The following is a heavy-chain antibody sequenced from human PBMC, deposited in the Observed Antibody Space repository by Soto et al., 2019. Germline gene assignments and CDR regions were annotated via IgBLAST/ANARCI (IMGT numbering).Heavy chain of an antibody. CDR1: GASISSSFW. Sequence: QVLLQESGPGLVKPSGTLSLTCAVSGASISSSFWWSWVRQPPGKGLEWIGEIYHTESTVYNPSLKSRVTISVDKSKTQFSLNLDSVTAADTAVYYCAIDDCGTFDYWGRGILVTVSS. V-gene: IGHV4-4*02. J-gene: IGHJ4*02. CDR3: AIDDCGTFDY. CDR2: IYHTEST. D-gene: IGHD2-21*02.